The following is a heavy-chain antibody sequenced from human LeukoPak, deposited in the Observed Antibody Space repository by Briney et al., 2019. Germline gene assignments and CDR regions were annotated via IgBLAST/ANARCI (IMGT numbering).Heavy chain of an antibody. Sequence: GESLKISCKGSGYSFTSYWIGWVRQMPGKGLEWMGIIYPGDSDTRYSPSFQGQVTISADKSISTAYLQWSSLKASDTAMYYWARLGYSSSWPSRTYYYYYYMDVWGKGTTVTVSS. J-gene: IGHJ6*03. CDR3: ARLGYSSSWPSRTYYYYYYMDV. CDR1: GYSFTSYW. CDR2: IYPGDSDT. V-gene: IGHV5-51*01. D-gene: IGHD6-13*01.